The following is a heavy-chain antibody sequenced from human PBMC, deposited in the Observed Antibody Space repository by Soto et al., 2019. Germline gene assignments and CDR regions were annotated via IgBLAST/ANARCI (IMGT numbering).Heavy chain of an antibody. CDR3: AKDSDQLLFDYYYYGMDV. V-gene: IGHV3-30*18. D-gene: IGHD2-2*01. Sequence: QVQLVESGGGVVQPGGSLRLSCEASGFTFSKFGIHWVRQAPGKGLEWVAVVSSDGSFKYYADSVKGRFTISRDNSKNTLYLQMNSLRPEDTALYYCAKDSDQLLFDYYYYGMDVWGQGTTVTVSS. J-gene: IGHJ6*02. CDR2: VSSDGSFK. CDR1: GFTFSKFG.